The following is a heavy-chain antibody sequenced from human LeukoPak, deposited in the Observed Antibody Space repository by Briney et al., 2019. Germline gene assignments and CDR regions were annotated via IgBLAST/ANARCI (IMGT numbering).Heavy chain of an antibody. CDR1: GLTFSSYS. D-gene: IGHD6-13*01. CDR2: ISSSSSYI. CDR3: ARAAAARISAFDI. Sequence: KPGGSLRLSCAASGLTFSSYSMNWVRQAPGKGLEWVSSISSSSSYIYYADSVKGRFTISRDNAKNSLYLQMNSLRAEDTAVYYCARAAAARISAFDIWGQGTMVTVSS. V-gene: IGHV3-21*01. J-gene: IGHJ3*02.